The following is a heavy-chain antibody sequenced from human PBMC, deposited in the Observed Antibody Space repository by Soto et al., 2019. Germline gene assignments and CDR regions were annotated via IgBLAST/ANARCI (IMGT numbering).Heavy chain of an antibody. Sequence: PGGSLRLSCAASGFTFSSYAMSWVRQAPGKGLEWVSAISGSGGSTYYADSVKGRFTISRDNSKNTLYLQMNSLRAEDTAVYYCARVYSCFYVRHYYYYGMYVWGQGSTVPVAS. CDR3: ARVYSCFYVRHYYYYGMYV. CDR2: ISGSGGST. J-gene: IGHJ6*02. CDR1: GFTFSSYA. V-gene: IGHV3-23*01. D-gene: IGHD3-10*02.